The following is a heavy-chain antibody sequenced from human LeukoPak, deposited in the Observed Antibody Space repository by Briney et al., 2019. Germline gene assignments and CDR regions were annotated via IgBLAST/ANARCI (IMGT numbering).Heavy chain of an antibody. CDR2: ISPGNSET. CDR1: GYTFSKYW. J-gene: IGHJ3*02. Sequence: GESLEISCQGIGYTFSKYWIGWVRQMPGKGLEWMGIISPGNSETTYSPSFQGQVTISADKSISTAYLQWNSLKASDTAMYYCARPSATVTLGAFDIWGQGTMVTVSS. CDR3: ARPSATVTLGAFDI. D-gene: IGHD4-17*01. V-gene: IGHV5-51*01.